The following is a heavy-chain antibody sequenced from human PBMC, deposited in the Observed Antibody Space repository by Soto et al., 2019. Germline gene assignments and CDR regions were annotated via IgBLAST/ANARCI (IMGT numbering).Heavy chain of an antibody. J-gene: IGHJ6*02. CDR3: ARNVKGLVWRYYYGMDV. D-gene: IGHD3-16*01. CDR2: IIPISGTT. CDR1: GGTFSTHA. Sequence: ASVKVSCKASGGTFSTHAIIWVRQAPGHGLEWMGGIIPISGTTYYTQKFQGRVTITADEPTSTAFMELSSLKSEDTAVYYCARNVKGLVWRYYYGMDVWGQGTTVTVSS. V-gene: IGHV1-69*13.